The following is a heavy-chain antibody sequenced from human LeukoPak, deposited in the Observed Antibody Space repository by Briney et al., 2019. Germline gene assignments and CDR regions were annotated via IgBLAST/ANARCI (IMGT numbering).Heavy chain of an antibody. Sequence: SLRLSCAASRFTFTSYEMNCDRQAPRKWMEWVSYISSSAGTTYYADSVKGRFTISRDNAKNSLYLQMNSLRAEDTAVYYCARQQLQLWYDWGQGTLVTVSS. CDR2: ISSSAGTT. D-gene: IGHD5-18*01. CDR1: RFTFTSYE. CDR3: ARQQLQLWYD. V-gene: IGHV3-48*03. J-gene: IGHJ4*02.